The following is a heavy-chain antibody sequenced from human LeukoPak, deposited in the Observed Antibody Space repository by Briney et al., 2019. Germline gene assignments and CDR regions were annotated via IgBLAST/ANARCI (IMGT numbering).Heavy chain of an antibody. D-gene: IGHD3-10*01. Sequence: GASVKVSCKASGYTLTSYGISWVRQAPGQGLEWMGWISAYNGNTNYAQKLQGRVTMTTDTSTSTAYMELRSLRSDDTAVYYCARSLWFGELSDYYYYMDVWGKGTTVTISS. V-gene: IGHV1-18*01. CDR3: ARSLWFGELSDYYYYMDV. CDR2: ISAYNGNT. CDR1: GYTLTSYG. J-gene: IGHJ6*03.